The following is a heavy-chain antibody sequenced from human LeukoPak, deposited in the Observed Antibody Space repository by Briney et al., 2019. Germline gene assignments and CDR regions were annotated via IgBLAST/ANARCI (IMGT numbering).Heavy chain of an antibody. J-gene: IGHJ3*02. CDR1: GGSISSSSYY. D-gene: IGHD3-9*01. CDR2: IYYSGST. CDR3: ARAPFDWLLNGDAFDI. Sequence: PSETLSLTCTVSGGSISSSSYYWGWIRQPPGKGLEWIGSIYYSGSTYYNPSLKSRVTISVDTSKNQFSLKLSSVTAADTAVYYCARAPFDWLLNGDAFDIWGQGTMVTVSS. V-gene: IGHV4-39*07.